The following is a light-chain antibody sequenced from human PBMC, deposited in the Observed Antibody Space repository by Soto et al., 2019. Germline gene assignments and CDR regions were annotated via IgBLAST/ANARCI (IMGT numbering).Light chain of an antibody. J-gene: IGKJ1*01. CDR1: QGIGDW. CDR3: QQYSNYWT. V-gene: IGKV1-5*03. CDR2: RAS. Sequence: DIHMTQSPPTLSASVGDRVTITCRASQGIGDWLAWYQQKPGKGPKLLIYRASNLENGVPSRFSGGGSGTESSLTISILQPGDFATYYCQQYSNYWTFGQGTKVEIK.